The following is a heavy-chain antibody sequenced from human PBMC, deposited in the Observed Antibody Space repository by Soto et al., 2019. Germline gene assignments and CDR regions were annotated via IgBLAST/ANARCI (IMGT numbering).Heavy chain of an antibody. J-gene: IGHJ6*02. Sequence: ASVKVSGKASGGTFSSYAISCVRQAPGQGLEWMGGIIPIFGTANYAQKFQGRVTITADESTSTAYMELSSLRSEDTAVYYCARGHYYGSNYYGMDVWGQGTTVTVSS. D-gene: IGHD3-10*01. CDR2: IIPIFGTA. V-gene: IGHV1-69*13. CDR3: ARGHYYGSNYYGMDV. CDR1: GGTFSSYA.